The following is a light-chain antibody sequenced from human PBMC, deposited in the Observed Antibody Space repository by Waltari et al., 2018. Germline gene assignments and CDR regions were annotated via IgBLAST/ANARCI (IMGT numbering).Light chain of an antibody. CDR3: MQGTHWPWT. CDR1: LVHSDGTTY. J-gene: IGKJ1*01. CDR2: KVS. Sequence: LVHSDGTTYLNWFDKMPGQAPRRLLYKVSKRDPGVPDRISGSGSGTDFTLEISRVEAEDVGLYYCMQGTHWPWTFGQGTKVDIK. V-gene: IGKV2-30*02.